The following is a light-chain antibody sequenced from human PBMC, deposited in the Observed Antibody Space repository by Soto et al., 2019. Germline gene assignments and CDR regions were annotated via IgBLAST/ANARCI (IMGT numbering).Light chain of an antibody. Sequence: QLVLTQSPSASASLGASVKLTCTLSSGHSSYAIAWHQQQPEKGPRYLMKLNSDGSHSKGDGIPDRFSGSSSGAERYLTISSLQSEVESDYYCQTWGTGTVVFGGGPKLTVL. CDR2: LNSDGSH. J-gene: IGLJ2*01. CDR3: QTWGTGTVV. V-gene: IGLV4-69*01. CDR1: SGHSSYA.